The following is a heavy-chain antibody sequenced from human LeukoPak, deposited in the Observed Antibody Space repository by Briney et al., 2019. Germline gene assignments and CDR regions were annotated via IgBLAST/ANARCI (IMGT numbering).Heavy chain of an antibody. Sequence: SQTLSLTCTVSGGSISSGGYYWSWIRQHPGKGLEWIGYIYYSGSTYYNPSLKSRVTISVDTSKNQFSLKLSPVTAADTAVYYCAREGLGPSYGMDVWGKGTTVTVSS. V-gene: IGHV4-31*03. CDR2: IYYSGST. J-gene: IGHJ6*04. CDR3: AREGLGPSYGMDV. D-gene: IGHD3-16*01. CDR1: GGSISSGGYY.